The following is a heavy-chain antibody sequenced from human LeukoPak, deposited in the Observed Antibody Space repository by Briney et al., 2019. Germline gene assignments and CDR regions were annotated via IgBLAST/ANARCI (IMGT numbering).Heavy chain of an antibody. D-gene: IGHD4-23*01. CDR2: ISGSGGST. CDR3: AKDAGYGGKSYFDY. J-gene: IGHJ4*02. Sequence: GGSLRLSCAASGFTFGSYAMSWVRQAPGKGLEWVSAISGSGGSTYYADSVKGRFAISRDNSKNTLYLQMNSLRAEDTAVYYCAKDAGYGGKSYFDYWGQGNLVTVSS. V-gene: IGHV3-23*01. CDR1: GFTFGSYA.